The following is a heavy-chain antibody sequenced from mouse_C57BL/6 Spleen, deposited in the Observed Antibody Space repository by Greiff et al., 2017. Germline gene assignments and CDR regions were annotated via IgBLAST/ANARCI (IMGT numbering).Heavy chain of an antibody. CDR1: GYAFSSSW. D-gene: IGHD2-4*01. CDR3: AGFYYDYDAPYFDY. V-gene: IGHV1-82*01. J-gene: IGHJ2*01. CDR2: IYPGDGDT. Sequence: QVQLKESGPELVKPGASVKISCKASGYAFSSSWMNWVKQRPGKGLEWIGRIYPGDGDTNYNGKFKGKATLTADKSSSTAYMQLSSLTSEDSAVYFCAGFYYDYDAPYFDYWGQGTTLTVSS.